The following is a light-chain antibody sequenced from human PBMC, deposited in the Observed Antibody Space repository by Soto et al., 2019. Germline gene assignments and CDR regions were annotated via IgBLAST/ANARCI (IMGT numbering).Light chain of an antibody. J-gene: IGKJ1*01. Sequence: EVVLTQSPGTLSWSPGERASLSCGASQSVTTYLAWYQQKPGQAPRLLIYDASDRATGIPARFSGSGSGTDFTLTISSLETEDFAVYYCQHYGRSHTWTFGQGTKVDIK. CDR3: QHYGRSHTWT. V-gene: IGKV3-11*01. CDR1: QSVTTY. CDR2: DAS.